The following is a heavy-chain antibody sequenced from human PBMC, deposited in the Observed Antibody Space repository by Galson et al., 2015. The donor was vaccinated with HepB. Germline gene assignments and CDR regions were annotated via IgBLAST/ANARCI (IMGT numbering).Heavy chain of an antibody. CDR3: AREIRPDYGDYRPIYYYYYYMDV. D-gene: IGHD4-17*01. CDR1: GGSFSGYY. J-gene: IGHJ6*03. V-gene: IGHV4-34*01. CDR2: INHSGST. Sequence: ETLSLTCAVYGGSFSGYYWSWIRQPPGKGLEWTGEINHSGSTNYNPSLRSRVTISVDTSKNQFSLKLSSVTAADTAVYYCAREIRPDYGDYRPIYYYYYYMDVWGKGTTVTVSS.